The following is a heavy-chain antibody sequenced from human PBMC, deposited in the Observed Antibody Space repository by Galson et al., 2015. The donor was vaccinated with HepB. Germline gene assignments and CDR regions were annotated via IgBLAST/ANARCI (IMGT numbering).Heavy chain of an antibody. CDR1: GFTSSSYG. Sequence: SLRLSCAASGFTSSSYGMHWVRQAPGKGLEWVAVIWYDGSNKYYADSVEGRFTISRDNSKSTLYLQMNSLRGEDTALYYCATPTAGYGAFDVWGQGTMVTVSS. CDR2: IWYDGSNK. CDR3: ATPTAGYGAFDV. J-gene: IGHJ3*01. D-gene: IGHD5-12*01. V-gene: IGHV3-33*01.